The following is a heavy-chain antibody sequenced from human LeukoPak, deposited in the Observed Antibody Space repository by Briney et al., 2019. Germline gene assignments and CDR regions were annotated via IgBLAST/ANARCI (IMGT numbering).Heavy chain of an antibody. CDR1: GFTFSTYG. CDR2: IRYDGSNK. J-gene: IGHJ6*03. Sequence: GGSLRLSCAASGFTFSTYGMHWVRQAPGKGLEWVAFIRYDGSNKYHADSVKGRFTISRDNSKNTLYLQMNSLRAEDTAVYYCARLTGTTWGYYYYMDVWGKGTTVTVSS. CDR3: ARLTGTTWGYYYYMDV. V-gene: IGHV3-30*02. D-gene: IGHD1-20*01.